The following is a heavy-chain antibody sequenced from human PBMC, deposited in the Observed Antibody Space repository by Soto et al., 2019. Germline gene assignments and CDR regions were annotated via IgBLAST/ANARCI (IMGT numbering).Heavy chain of an antibody. V-gene: IGHV1-3*01. CDR3: AREEYYGSGSYYPPYYYYYGMDV. D-gene: IGHD3-10*01. Sequence: ASVKVSCKASGYTFTSYAMHWVRQAPGQRLEWMGWINAGNGNTKYSQKFQGRVTITRDTSASTAYMELSSLRSEDTAVYYCAREEYYGSGSYYPPYYYYYGMDVWGQGTTVTVSS. CDR2: INAGNGNT. CDR1: GYTFTSYA. J-gene: IGHJ6*02.